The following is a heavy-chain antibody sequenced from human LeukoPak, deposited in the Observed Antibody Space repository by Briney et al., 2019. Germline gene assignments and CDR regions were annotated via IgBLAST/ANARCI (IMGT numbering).Heavy chain of an antibody. J-gene: IGHJ5*02. Sequence: SETLSLTCAVYGGSFSGSYWTWIRQPPGKGGEGRGEINHSGRTNYNQSLTSRVSISVDTSKNQFSLQLSSVPAADTAVYYCARVGPYSSTFRGPSQRLANWFDPWGQGTLVTVSS. CDR3: ARVGPYSSTFRGPSQRLANWFDP. CDR2: INHSGRT. D-gene: IGHD6-13*01. CDR1: GGSFSGSY. V-gene: IGHV4-34*01.